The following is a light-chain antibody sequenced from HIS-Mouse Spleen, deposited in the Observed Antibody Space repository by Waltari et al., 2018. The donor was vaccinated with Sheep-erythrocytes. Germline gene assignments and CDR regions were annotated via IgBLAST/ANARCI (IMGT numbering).Light chain of an antibody. CDR2: QDS. J-gene: IGLJ2*01. V-gene: IGLV3-1*01. CDR1: KVGDKY. CDR3: QAWDSSTAV. Sequence: SYELTQPPSVSVSPGQTASITCSGDKVGDKYACWYQQKPGQSPVLVIYQDSKRPSGIPERFSGSNSGNTATLPISGTQAMDEADYYCQAWDSSTAVFGGGTKLTVL.